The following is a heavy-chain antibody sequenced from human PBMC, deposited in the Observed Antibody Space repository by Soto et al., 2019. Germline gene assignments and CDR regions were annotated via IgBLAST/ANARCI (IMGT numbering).Heavy chain of an antibody. V-gene: IGHV3-21*01. CDR1: GFTFSSYS. CDR2: ISSSSSYI. Sequence: EVQLVESGGGLVKPGGSLRLSCAASGFTFSSYSMNWVRQAPGKGLEWVSSISSSSSYIYYADSEKGRFTISRDNAKNSLYLQMNSLRAEDTAVYYCARVNPGGPDYWGQGTLVTVSS. CDR3: ARVNPGGPDY. J-gene: IGHJ4*02. D-gene: IGHD3-16*01.